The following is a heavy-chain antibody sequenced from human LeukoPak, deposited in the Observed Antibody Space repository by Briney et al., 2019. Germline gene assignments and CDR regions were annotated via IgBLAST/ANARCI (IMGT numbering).Heavy chain of an antibody. D-gene: IGHD3-22*01. Sequence: GGSLRLSCAASGFTFSNYAMSWVRQAPGKGLEWVSVISGSGGSTYYTDSVKGRFTISRDNSKNTLYVQMNSLRAEDTAVYYCAKHLYYDSGTYHTLSSFDYWGHGTLVTVSS. CDR1: GFTFSNYA. CDR2: ISGSGGST. J-gene: IGHJ4*01. V-gene: IGHV3-23*01. CDR3: AKHLYYDSGTYHTLSSFDY.